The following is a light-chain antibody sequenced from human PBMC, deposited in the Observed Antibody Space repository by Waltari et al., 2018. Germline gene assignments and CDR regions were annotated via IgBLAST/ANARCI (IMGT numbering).Light chain of an antibody. J-gene: IGKJ5*01. CDR2: DAS. Sequence: DIQTTQPPSSLSASVGDIATLTCQASKGISKYLNWYQQKPGKIPKLLIYDASNLERGVPSRFSGSGSGTDFTFTISGLQPEDIATYYCQQYENIPITFGQGTRLEIK. CDR1: KGISKY. CDR3: QQYENIPIT. V-gene: IGKV1-33*01.